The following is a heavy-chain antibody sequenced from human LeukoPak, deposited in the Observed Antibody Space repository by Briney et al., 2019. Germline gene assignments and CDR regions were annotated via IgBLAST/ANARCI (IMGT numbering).Heavy chain of an antibody. CDR2: ISSSGSII. J-gene: IGHJ6*03. CDR3: ARDQGGRIPAYYYYMDV. V-gene: IGHV3-48*03. D-gene: IGHD2/OR15-2a*01. Sequence: GGSLRLSCAASGFTFSSYEMNWVRQAPGKGLEWVSYISSSGSIIYYADSVKGRFTISRDNAKNSLYLQMNSLRAEDTAVYYCARDQGGRIPAYYYYMDVWGKGTTVTVSS. CDR1: GFTFSSYE.